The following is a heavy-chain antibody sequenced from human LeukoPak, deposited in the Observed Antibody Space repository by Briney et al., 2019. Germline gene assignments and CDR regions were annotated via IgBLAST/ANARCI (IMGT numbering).Heavy chain of an antibody. V-gene: IGHV1-69*13. J-gene: IGHJ5*02. Sequence: GASVKVSCKASGGTFSSYAISWVRQAPGQGLEWMGGIIPIFGTANYAQKFQGRATITADESTSTAYMELSSLRSEDTAVYYCARDGIRGIAAAGTTWFDPWGQGTLVTVSS. D-gene: IGHD6-13*01. CDR2: IIPIFGTA. CDR3: ARDGIRGIAAAGTTWFDP. CDR1: GGTFSSYA.